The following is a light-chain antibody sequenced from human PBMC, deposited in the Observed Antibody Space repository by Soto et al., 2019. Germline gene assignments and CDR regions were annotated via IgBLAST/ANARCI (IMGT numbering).Light chain of an antibody. V-gene: IGKV3-11*01. Sequence: EIVLTQSPATLSLSPGERATLSCRASQSVSSYLAWYQQKPGQAPRLLIYDAANRATGIPAWFSGSGSGTDFTLTISRLEPEDFAVYYCQLYGSSPGTFGQGTRLEIK. CDR2: DAA. CDR3: QLYGSSPGT. CDR1: QSVSSY. J-gene: IGKJ5*01.